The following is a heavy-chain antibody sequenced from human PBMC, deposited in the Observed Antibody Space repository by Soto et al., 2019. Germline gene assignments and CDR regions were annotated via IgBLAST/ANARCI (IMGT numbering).Heavy chain of an antibody. V-gene: IGHV5-51*01. CDR1: GYSFTSYW. CDR3: ARGRFLEWYPKPSPAFDI. D-gene: IGHD3-3*01. Sequence: GESLKISCKGSGYSFTSYWIGWVRQMPGKGLEWMGIIYPGDSDTRYSPSFQGQVTISADKSISTAYLQWSSLKASDTAMYYCARGRFLEWYPKPSPAFDIWGQGTMVTVSS. J-gene: IGHJ3*02. CDR2: IYPGDSDT.